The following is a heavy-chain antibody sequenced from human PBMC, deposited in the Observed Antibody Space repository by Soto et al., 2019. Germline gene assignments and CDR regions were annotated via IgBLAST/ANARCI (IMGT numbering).Heavy chain of an antibody. Sequence: QVQLVQSGAEVKKPGSSVKVSCKASGGTFSSYAISWLRQAPGQGLEWMGGIIPISGTSNYAQKFQGRVTITADESTSTAYVELSSMRSEDTAVYSCARSQGSSTSLEIYYYYYYGMDVWGQGTTVTVSS. CDR1: GGTFSSYA. D-gene: IGHD2-2*01. V-gene: IGHV1-69*01. CDR2: IIPISGTS. CDR3: ARSQGSSTSLEIYYYYYYGMDV. J-gene: IGHJ6*02.